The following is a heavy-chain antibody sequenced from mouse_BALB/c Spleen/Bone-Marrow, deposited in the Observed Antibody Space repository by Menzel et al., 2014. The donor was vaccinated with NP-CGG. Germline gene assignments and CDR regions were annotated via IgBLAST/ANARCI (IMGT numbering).Heavy chain of an antibody. CDR1: GFTFTSYW. Sequence: QVQLQQSGAELVKPGASVKLSCMASGFTFTSYWIHWVKQRPGQGPEWIGEINPSNGRTNYNEKFKRKATLTEDKSSSTAYMQLSSLTSEDSAVYYCARDGNYRYAMDYWGQGTSVTASS. J-gene: IGHJ4*01. CDR2: INPSNGRT. V-gene: IGHV1S81*02. D-gene: IGHD2-1*01. CDR3: ARDGNYRYAMDY.